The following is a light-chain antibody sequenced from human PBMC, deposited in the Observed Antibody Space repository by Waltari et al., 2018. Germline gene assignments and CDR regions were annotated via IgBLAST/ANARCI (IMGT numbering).Light chain of an antibody. CDR2: KET. CDR3: QSADDSGTYVV. CDR1: ALPRQD. Sequence: SYELTQPPSDSVSPGQTANIPCPGEALPRQDVYWYQQKSGQAPLLVIFKETERPSGIPERFSGSTSGTTVTLTISGVQAEDEAEYFCQSADDSGTYVVFGGGTRLTIL. V-gene: IGLV3-25*03. J-gene: IGLJ2*01.